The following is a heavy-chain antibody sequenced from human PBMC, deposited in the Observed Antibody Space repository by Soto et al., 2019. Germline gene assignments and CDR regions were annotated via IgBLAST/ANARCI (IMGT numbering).Heavy chain of an antibody. Sequence: GGSLRLSCAASGFTFSSYAMNWVRQAPGKGLEWVSAISGSGSSTYYADSVKGRFTISRDNSKNTLYLQMNSLRAEDTAVYYCAKSEGDFWSGDYTPPNFDYWGQGTLVTVSS. CDR1: GFTFSSYA. V-gene: IGHV3-23*01. D-gene: IGHD3-3*01. J-gene: IGHJ4*02. CDR3: AKSEGDFWSGDYTPPNFDY. CDR2: ISGSGSST.